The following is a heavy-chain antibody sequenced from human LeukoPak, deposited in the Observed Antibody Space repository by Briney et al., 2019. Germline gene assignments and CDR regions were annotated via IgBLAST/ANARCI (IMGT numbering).Heavy chain of an antibody. CDR2: ISYDGSNR. J-gene: IGHJ4*02. D-gene: IGHD4-23*01. CDR1: GFTFSSYA. Sequence: SGGSLRLSCAAAGFTFSSYAMHWVRQAPGKGLEWVAVISYDGSNRYYADSVKGRFTISRDNSKNTLYLQMNSLRAEDTAVYYCARDALGRRTVVTPGYWGQGTLVTVSS. V-gene: IGHV3-30*04. CDR3: ARDALGRRTVVTPGY.